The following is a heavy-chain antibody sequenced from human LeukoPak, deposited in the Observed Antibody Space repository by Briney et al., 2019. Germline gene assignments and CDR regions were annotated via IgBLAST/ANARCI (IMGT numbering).Heavy chain of an antibody. D-gene: IGHD6-19*01. Sequence: PGGSLRLSCAASGFTFSSYAMSWVRQAPGKGLEWVSAISGSGGSTYYADSVKGRFTISRGNSKNTLYLQMNSLRAEDTAVYYCAKDTKHSYSSGWYDSYWGQGTLVTVSS. CDR2: ISGSGGST. J-gene: IGHJ4*02. CDR3: AKDTKHSYSSGWYDSY. CDR1: GFTFSSYA. V-gene: IGHV3-23*01.